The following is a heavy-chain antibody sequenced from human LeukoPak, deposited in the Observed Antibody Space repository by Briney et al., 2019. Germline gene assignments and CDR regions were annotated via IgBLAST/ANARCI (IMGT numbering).Heavy chain of an antibody. D-gene: IGHD6-13*01. CDR2: ISAYNGNT. Sequence: WASVKVSCKASGYTFTSYGISWVRQAPGQGLEWMGWISAYNGNTNYAQKLQGRVTITADKSTSTAYMELSSLRSEDTAEYYCARETPNEPGYSSSSMGVFQHWGQGTLVTVSS. V-gene: IGHV1-18*01. CDR1: GYTFTSYG. CDR3: ARETPNEPGYSSSSMGVFQH. J-gene: IGHJ1*01.